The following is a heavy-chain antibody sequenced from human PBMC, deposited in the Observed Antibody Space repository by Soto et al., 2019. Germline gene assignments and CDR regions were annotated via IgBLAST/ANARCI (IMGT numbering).Heavy chain of an antibody. Sequence: GASVKVSCKASGFTFTSSAMQWVRQARGQRLEWIGWIVVGSGNTNYAQKFQERVTITTDKSTSTAYMELSSLRSEDTAVYYCTRDYGGLFDYWGQGTLVTVSS. J-gene: IGHJ4*02. V-gene: IGHV1-58*02. D-gene: IGHD4-17*01. CDR2: IVVGSGNT. CDR3: TRDYGGLFDY. CDR1: GFTFTSSA.